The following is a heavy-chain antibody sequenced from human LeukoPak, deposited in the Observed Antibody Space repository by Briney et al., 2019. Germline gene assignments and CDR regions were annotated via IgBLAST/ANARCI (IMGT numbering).Heavy chain of an antibody. CDR3: ARDAPLGVVVPAAMPRFDP. CDR2: ISAYNGNT. J-gene: IGHJ5*02. D-gene: IGHD2-2*01. V-gene: IGHV1-18*01. Sequence: ASVRVSCKASGYTFTSYGISWVRQAPGQGLEWMGWISAYNGNTNYAQKLQGRVTITRDTSASTAYMEPSSLRSEDTAVYYCARDAPLGVVVPAAMPRFDPWGQGTLVTVSS. CDR1: GYTFTSYG.